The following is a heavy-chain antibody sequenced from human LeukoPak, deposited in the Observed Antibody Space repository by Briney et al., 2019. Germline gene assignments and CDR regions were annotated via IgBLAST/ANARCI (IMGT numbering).Heavy chain of an antibody. CDR2: ISSSGSTI. J-gene: IGHJ4*02. CDR3: ATAKSPHSSSWYPFFDY. Sequence: GRSLRLSCAASGFTFSDYYMSWIRQAPGKGLEWVSYISSSGSTIYYADSVKGRFTISRDNAKNSLYLQMNSLRAEDTAVYYCATAKSPHSSSWYPFFDYWGQGTLVTVSS. D-gene: IGHD6-13*01. CDR1: GFTFSDYY. V-gene: IGHV3-11*04.